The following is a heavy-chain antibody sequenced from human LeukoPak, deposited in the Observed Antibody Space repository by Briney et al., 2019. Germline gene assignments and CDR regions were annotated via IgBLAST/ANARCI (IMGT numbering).Heavy chain of an antibody. CDR3: ARDPIADDGDY. Sequence: GGSLRLSCAASGFTFSSYAMHWVRQAPGKGLEWVANIKQDGSEKYYVDSVKGRFTISRDNAKNSLYLQMNSLRAEDTAVYYCARDPIADDGDYWGQGTLVTVSS. CDR2: IKQDGSEK. D-gene: IGHD6-13*01. J-gene: IGHJ4*02. CDR1: GFTFSSYA. V-gene: IGHV3-7*01.